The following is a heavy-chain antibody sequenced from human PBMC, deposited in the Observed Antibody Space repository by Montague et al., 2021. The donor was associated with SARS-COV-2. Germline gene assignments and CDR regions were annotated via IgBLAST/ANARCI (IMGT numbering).Heavy chain of an antibody. CDR3: ARGPGGGYSLEVLERGCFDP. D-gene: IGHD5-12*01. V-gene: IGHV4-61*01. J-gene: IGHJ5*02. Sequence: SETLSLTCSASGGSVSRGSHYWSWIRQPPGKGLEWIGYIFYSGRTSYNPSLKSRVTISIDTSKNQLSLRVTSVTAAATATYYCARGPGGGYSLEVLERGCFDPWGQGTQVTVSS. CDR1: GGSVSRGSHY. CDR2: IFYSGRT.